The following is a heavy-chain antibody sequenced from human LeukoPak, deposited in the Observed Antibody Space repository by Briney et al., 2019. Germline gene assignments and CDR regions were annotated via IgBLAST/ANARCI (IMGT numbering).Heavy chain of an antibody. CDR2: INPSGGST. Sequence: ASVKVSCKASGYTFTSYYMHWVRQAPGQGLEWMGIINPSGGSTSYAQKFQGRVTMTRDMSTSTVYMELSSLRSEDTAVYYCARAVPPTTVTTVYYYYYYMDVWGKGTTVTVSS. J-gene: IGHJ6*03. D-gene: IGHD4-17*01. CDR1: GYTFTSYY. CDR3: ARAVPPTTVTTVYYYYYYMDV. V-gene: IGHV1-46*01.